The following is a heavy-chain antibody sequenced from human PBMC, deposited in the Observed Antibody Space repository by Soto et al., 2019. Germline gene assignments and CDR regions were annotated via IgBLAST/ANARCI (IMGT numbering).Heavy chain of an antibody. CDR1: GGSFSGYY. CDR3: ARGKLSDYVWGSYRYHFDY. Sequence: SETLSLTCAVYGGSFSGYYWGWIRQPPGKGLEWIGEINHSGSTNYNPSLKSRVTISVDTSKNQFSLKLSSVTAADTAVYYCARGKLSDYVWGSYRYHFDYWGQGTVVTVSS. CDR2: INHSGST. V-gene: IGHV4-34*01. J-gene: IGHJ4*02. D-gene: IGHD3-16*02.